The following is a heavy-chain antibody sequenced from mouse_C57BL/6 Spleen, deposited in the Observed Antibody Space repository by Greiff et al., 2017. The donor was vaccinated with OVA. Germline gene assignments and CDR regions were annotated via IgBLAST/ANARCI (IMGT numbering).Heavy chain of an antibody. CDR2: ISDGGSYT. V-gene: IGHV5-4*01. Sequence: VQLKESGGGLVKPGGSLKLSCAASGFTFSSYAMSWVRQTPEKRLEWVATISDGGSYTYYPDNVKGRFTISRDNAKNNLYLQMSHLKSEDTAMYYCARDGDDYDRYYFDYWGQGTTLTVSS. CDR1: GFTFSSYA. D-gene: IGHD2-4*01. CDR3: ARDGDDYDRYYFDY. J-gene: IGHJ2*01.